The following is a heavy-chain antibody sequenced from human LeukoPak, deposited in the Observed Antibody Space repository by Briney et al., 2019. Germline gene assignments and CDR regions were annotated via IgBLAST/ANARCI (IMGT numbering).Heavy chain of an antibody. V-gene: IGHV1-69*05. Sequence: SVKVSCKASGGTFSSYAISWVRQAPGQGLEWMGGIIPIFGTANYTQKFQGRVTITTDESTSTAYMELSSLRSEDTAVYYCARVDYGGYYYYYGMDVWGQGTTVTVSS. D-gene: IGHD4-23*01. CDR3: ARVDYGGYYYYYGMDV. CDR1: GGTFSSYA. CDR2: IIPIFGTA. J-gene: IGHJ6*02.